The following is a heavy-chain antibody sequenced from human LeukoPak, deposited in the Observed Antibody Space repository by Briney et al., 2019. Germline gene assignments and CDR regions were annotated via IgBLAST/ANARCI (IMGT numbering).Heavy chain of an antibody. D-gene: IGHD5-24*01. CDR1: GFTFSNYG. J-gene: IGHJ4*02. CDR3: ATIEAARFHY. V-gene: IGHV3-7*01. CDR2: LKQDGSEI. Sequence: GGSLRLSCVASGFTFSNYGMSWVRQAPGKGLERVGNLKQDGSEIYYLDSVKGRFTISRDNTKNSLYLQMNSLRAEDTAVYYCATIEAARFHYWGQGTLVTVSS.